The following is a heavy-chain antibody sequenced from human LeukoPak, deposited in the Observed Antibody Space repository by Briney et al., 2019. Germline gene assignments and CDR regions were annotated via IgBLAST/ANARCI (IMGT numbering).Heavy chain of an antibody. V-gene: IGHV4-39*01. CDR3: ARLRGSGTDY. CDR1: GGSIXSSXXY. Sequence: TXXGGSIXSSXXYWGWSRQPPGXXLEWIVSIYYSGSTYYNPSLKSRVTISVDTSKNQFSLKLSSVTAADTAVYYCARLRGSGTDYWGQGTLVTVSS. CDR2: IYYSGST. D-gene: IGHD6-19*01. J-gene: IGHJ4*02.